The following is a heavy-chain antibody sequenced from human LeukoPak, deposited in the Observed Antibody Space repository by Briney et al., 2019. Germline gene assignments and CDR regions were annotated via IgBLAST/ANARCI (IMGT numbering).Heavy chain of an antibody. Sequence: SETLSLTCTVSGGSISSYYWSWIRQPPGKGLEWIGYIYNSGSTTYNPSLKSRVTISVDTSKNQFSLKLSSVTAADTAVYYCARDGYSYGLFDPWGQGTLVTVSS. D-gene: IGHD5-18*01. J-gene: IGHJ5*02. CDR1: GGSISSYY. CDR2: IYNSGST. V-gene: IGHV4-59*01. CDR3: ARDGYSYGLFDP.